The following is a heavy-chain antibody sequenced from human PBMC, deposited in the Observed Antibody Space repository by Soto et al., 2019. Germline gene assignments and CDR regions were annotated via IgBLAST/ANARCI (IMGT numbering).Heavy chain of an antibody. D-gene: IGHD5-18*01. J-gene: IGHJ6*02. CDR3: AREYSYERRLMGVYGMDV. CDR2: INPNSGGT. CDR1: GYTFTGYY. V-gene: IGHV1-2*02. Sequence: ASVKVSCKASGYTFTGYYMHWVRQAPGRGLEWMGWINPNSGGTNYAQKFQGRVTMTRDTSISTAYMELSRLRSDDTAVYYCAREYSYERRLMGVYGMDVWGQGTTVTVSS.